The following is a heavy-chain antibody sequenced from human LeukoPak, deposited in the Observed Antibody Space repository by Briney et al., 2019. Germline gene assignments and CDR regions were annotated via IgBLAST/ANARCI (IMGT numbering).Heavy chain of an antibody. CDR3: AKEQYVVTAIHLFDY. J-gene: IGHJ4*02. CDR2: ISGSGGST. CDR1: GFTFSSCA. D-gene: IGHD2-21*02. V-gene: IGHV3-23*01. Sequence: GGSLRLSCAASGFTFSSCAMSWVRQAPGKGLEWVSAISGSGGSTYYADSVKGRFTISRDNSKNTLYLQMNSLRAEDTAVYYCAKEQYVVTAIHLFDYWGQGTLVTVSS.